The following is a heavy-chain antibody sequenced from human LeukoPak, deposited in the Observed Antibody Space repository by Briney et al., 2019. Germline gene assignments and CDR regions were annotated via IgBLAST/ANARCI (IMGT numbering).Heavy chain of an antibody. J-gene: IGHJ4*02. Sequence: ASVKVSCKVSGYTFTGYYIHWVRQAPGQGLEWMGWINPNSGGTNYAQKFQGEVTMTRDTSITTAYMELSRLRSDDTAVYYCARAGTTTEYYFDYWGQGTLVTVSS. D-gene: IGHD1-1*01. CDR1: GYTFTGYY. CDR3: ARAGTTTEYYFDY. CDR2: INPNSGGT. V-gene: IGHV1-2*02.